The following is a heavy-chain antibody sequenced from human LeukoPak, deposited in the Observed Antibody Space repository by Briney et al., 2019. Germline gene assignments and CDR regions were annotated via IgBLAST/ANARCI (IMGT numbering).Heavy chain of an antibody. V-gene: IGHV3-30*02. D-gene: IGHD6-19*01. CDR2: IRYDGSNK. J-gene: IGHJ6*03. CDR1: GFTFSSYG. Sequence: GGSLRLSCAASGFTFSSYGMHWVRQAPGKGLEWVAFIRYDGSNKYYADSVKGRFTISRDNSKNTLYLQMNSLRAEDTAVYYCARRARGSIAVAANYYYYMDVWGKGTTVTISS. CDR3: ARRARGSIAVAANYYYYMDV.